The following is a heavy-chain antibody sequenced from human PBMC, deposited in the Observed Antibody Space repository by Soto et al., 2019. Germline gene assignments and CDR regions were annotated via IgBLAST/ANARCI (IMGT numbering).Heavy chain of an antibody. CDR3: ARAYDYGSDAFDI. D-gene: IGHD4-17*01. CDR1: GFTFSNYY. Sequence: GGSLRLSCAASGFTFSNYYMSWIRQAPGKGLEWVSYITPSGRTIYYADSVKGRFTISRDKAKNSLYLQMNSLRAEDTAVFYCARAYDYGSDAFDIWGQGTMVTVSS. V-gene: IGHV3-11*01. J-gene: IGHJ3*02. CDR2: ITPSGRTI.